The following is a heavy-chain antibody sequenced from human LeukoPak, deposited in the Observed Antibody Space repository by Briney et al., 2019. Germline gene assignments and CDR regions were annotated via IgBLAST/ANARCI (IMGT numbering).Heavy chain of an antibody. CDR1: GFTFSSYW. J-gene: IGHJ4*02. CDR3: ARDSDSGWYYFDY. CDR2: IKQDGSEK. Sequence: GGSLRLSCAASGFTFSSYWMSWVRQAPGKGLEWVANIKQDGSEKYYVDSVKGRFTISRDNAKSSLYLQMNSLRAEDTAVYYCARDSDSGWYYFDYWGQGTLVTVSS. V-gene: IGHV3-7*01. D-gene: IGHD6-19*01.